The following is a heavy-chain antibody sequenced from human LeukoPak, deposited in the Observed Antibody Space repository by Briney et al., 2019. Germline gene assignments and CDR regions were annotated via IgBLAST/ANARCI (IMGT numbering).Heavy chain of an antibody. V-gene: IGHV3-23*01. CDR1: GFTFSDCG. Sequence: PGGSLRLSCAASGFTFSDCGMSWVRLPPGQGLEWVSVISGSGDNTYYANSVKGRFTVSRDNSKNTLYLQMNNLRGEDTALYDCTNGPYGNSIYYGMDVWGQGTTVTVSS. CDR2: ISGSGDNT. D-gene: IGHD5-24*01. J-gene: IGHJ6*02. CDR3: TNGPYGNSIYYGMDV.